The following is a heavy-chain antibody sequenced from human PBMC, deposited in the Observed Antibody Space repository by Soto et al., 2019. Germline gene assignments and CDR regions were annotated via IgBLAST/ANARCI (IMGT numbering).Heavy chain of an antibody. CDR3: TRAPDGNNVYY. CDR2: IRGRTNNYAT. J-gene: IGHJ4*02. CDR1: GFIFSGTT. V-gene: IGHV3-73*02. D-gene: IGHD6-13*01. Sequence: EVRLVESGGDLVHPGGSLKLSCVASGFIFSGTTIHWVRQVSGEWLEWVGRIRGRTNNYATGYDASVKGRFTISRDESKSTSYRQMTSLRTEDTAVYFCTRAPDGNNVYYWGQGTLVTVSS.